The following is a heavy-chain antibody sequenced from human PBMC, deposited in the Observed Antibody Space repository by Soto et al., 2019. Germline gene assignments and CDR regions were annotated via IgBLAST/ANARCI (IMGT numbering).Heavy chain of an antibody. CDR2: ISYDGSNK. J-gene: IGHJ4*02. CDR3: AKVLLWFGELAGGTFDY. V-gene: IGHV3-30*18. CDR1: GFTFSSYG. D-gene: IGHD3-10*01. Sequence: QVQLVESGGGVVQPGRSLRLSCAASGFTFSSYGMHWVRQAPGKGLEWVAVISYDGSNKYYADSVKGRFTISRDNSKNTLYLQMNSLRAEDTAVYYCAKVLLWFGELAGGTFDYWGQGTLVTVSS.